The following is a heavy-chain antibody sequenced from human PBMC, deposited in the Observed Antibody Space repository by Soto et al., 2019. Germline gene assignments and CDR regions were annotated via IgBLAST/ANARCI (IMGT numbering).Heavy chain of an antibody. V-gene: IGHV1-18*01. CDR2: ISAYNGNT. CDR3: AREGRVGYCTTGVCQQPPDYYMDV. CDR1: GYTFTSYG. J-gene: IGHJ6*03. D-gene: IGHD2-8*01. Sequence: QVQLVQSGAEVKKPGASVKVSCKASGYTFTSYGISWVRQAPGQGLEWMGWISAYNGNTNYAQKLQGRVTMTTDNTTSTAYMEMRSLRSDDPAVYYCAREGRVGYCTTGVCQQPPDYYMDVWGKGTTVTVSS.